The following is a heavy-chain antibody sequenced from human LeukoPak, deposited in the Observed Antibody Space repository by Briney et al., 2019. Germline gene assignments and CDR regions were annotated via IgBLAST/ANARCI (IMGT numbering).Heavy chain of an antibody. Sequence: ASVKVSCKASGYTFTGYYMHWVRQAPGQGLEWMGWMNPNSGNTGYAQKFQGRVTMTRNTSISTAYMELSSLRSEDTAVYYCARGVLLWFGELMTAFGYWGQGTLVTVSS. J-gene: IGHJ4*02. CDR3: ARGVLLWFGELMTAFGY. CDR1: GYTFTGYY. D-gene: IGHD3-10*01. V-gene: IGHV1-8*02. CDR2: MNPNSGNT.